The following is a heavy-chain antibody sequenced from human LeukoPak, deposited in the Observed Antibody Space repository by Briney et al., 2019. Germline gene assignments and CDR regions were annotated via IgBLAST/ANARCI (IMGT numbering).Heavy chain of an antibody. D-gene: IGHD6-6*01. Sequence: ASVKVSCKASGGTFSSYAISWVRRAPGQGLEWMGGIIPIFGTANYAQKFQGRVTITTDESTSTAYMELSSLRSEDTAVYYCARAVRAARRDYYYYMDVWGKGTTVTVSS. CDR2: IIPIFGTA. CDR3: ARAVRAARRDYYYYMDV. V-gene: IGHV1-69*05. J-gene: IGHJ6*03. CDR1: GGTFSSYA.